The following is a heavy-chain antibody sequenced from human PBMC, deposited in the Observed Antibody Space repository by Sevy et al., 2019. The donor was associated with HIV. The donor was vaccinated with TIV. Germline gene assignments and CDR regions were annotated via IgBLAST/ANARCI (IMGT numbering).Heavy chain of an antibody. V-gene: IGHV3-23*01. CDR3: AKDRRQQLVNYYYYYGMDV. CDR2: ISGSGGST. D-gene: IGHD6-13*01. CDR1: GFTFSSYA. J-gene: IGHJ6*02. Sequence: GGSLRLSCAASGFTFSSYAMSWVHQAPGKGLEWVSAISGSGGSTYYADSVKGRFTISRDNSKNTLYLQMNSLRAEDTAVYYCAKDRRQQLVNYYYYYGMDVWGQGTTVTVSS.